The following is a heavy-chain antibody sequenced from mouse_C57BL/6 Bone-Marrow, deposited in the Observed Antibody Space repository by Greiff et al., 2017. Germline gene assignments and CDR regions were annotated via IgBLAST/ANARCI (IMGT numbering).Heavy chain of an antibody. D-gene: IGHD2-4*01. CDR1: GYTFTSYW. V-gene: IGHV1-69*01. Sequence: QVQLKQPGAELVMPGASVKLSCKASGYTFTSYWMHWVKQRPGQGLEWIGEIDPSDSYTNYNQKFKGKSTLTVDKSSSTAYMQLSSLTSEDSAVYYCARVYYDYDSYAMDYWGQGTSVTVSS. CDR3: ARVYYDYDSYAMDY. J-gene: IGHJ4*01. CDR2: IDPSDSYT.